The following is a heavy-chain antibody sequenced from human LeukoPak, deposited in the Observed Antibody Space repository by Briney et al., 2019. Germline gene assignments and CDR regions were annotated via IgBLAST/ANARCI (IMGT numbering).Heavy chain of an antibody. V-gene: IGHV4-31*03. CDR3: VREGEYGEDYY. D-gene: IGHD4-17*01. CDR1: GDSSVSSGGYY. CDR2: FYHRA. J-gene: IGHJ4*02. Sequence: SQTLSLTCTVSGDSSVSSGGYYWTWIRQHPEKGLEWIGYFYHRASYNPSLKGRVTISIDTSKNQFSLRLTSVTAADTALYYCVREGEYGEDYYWGQGVQVIVSA.